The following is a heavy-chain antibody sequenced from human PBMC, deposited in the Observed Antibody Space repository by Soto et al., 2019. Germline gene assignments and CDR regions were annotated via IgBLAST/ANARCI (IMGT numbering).Heavy chain of an antibody. CDR3: ARGPTDYYDNSGDYFLDY. V-gene: IGHV1-18*01. Sequence: QVQRVQSGAEVKKPGASVKVSCKASRYTFTTYGMSWVRQAPGQGLDWMGWISTYNGNTKYAERLQGRVTMTTDTTTSTAYMELRSLRSDDTAVYYCARGPTDYYDNSGDYFLDYWGQGTLVTVSS. CDR2: ISTYNGNT. CDR1: RYTFTTYG. J-gene: IGHJ4*02. D-gene: IGHD3-22*01.